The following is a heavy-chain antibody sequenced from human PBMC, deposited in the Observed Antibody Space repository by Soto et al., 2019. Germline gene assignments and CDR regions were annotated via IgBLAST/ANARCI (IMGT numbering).Heavy chain of an antibody. CDR1: GGTFSSYA. J-gene: IGHJ4*02. D-gene: IGHD2-15*01. CDR3: ARDRGSGGSCYGDD. V-gene: IGHV1-69*01. CDR2: IIPIFGTA. Sequence: QVQLVQSGAEVKKPGSSVKVSCKASGGTFSSYAISWVRQAPGQGLEWMGGIIPIFGTANYAQKCQGRVTSTADESTSTAYMERSSLRAEDTAVYYWARDRGSGGSCYGDDWGQGTLVTVSS.